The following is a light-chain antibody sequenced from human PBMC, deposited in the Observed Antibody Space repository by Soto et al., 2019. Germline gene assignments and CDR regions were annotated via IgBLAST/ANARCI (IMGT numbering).Light chain of an antibody. CDR2: GAS. CDR3: QQYGSSPGT. V-gene: IGKV3-20*01. Sequence: EIVLTHSPGTLSLSPGERATLSFRASQSVSRSYLAWYQQKPGQAPRLLIYGASSRATGIPDRFSGSGSGTDFTLTISRLEPEDFAVYYCQQYGSSPGTFGQGTKVDIK. J-gene: IGKJ1*01. CDR1: QSVSRSY.